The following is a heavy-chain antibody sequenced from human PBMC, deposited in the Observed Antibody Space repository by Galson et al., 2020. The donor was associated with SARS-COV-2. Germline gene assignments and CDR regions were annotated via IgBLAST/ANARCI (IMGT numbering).Heavy chain of an antibody. V-gene: IGHV3-30*04. Sequence: GGPLRLSCPPPELTFSGSAMPWVRQAPGKGLEWVAIISYDGTTKYNSAPVKGRFTISRDNSKNTLYLQMNSLRPDDAAVYYCSRETYDHTSSWYDYWGQGTLVIVSS. CDR3: SRETYDHTSSWYDY. J-gene: IGHJ4*02. CDR2: ISYDGTTK. D-gene: IGHD6-13*01. CDR1: ELTFSGSA.